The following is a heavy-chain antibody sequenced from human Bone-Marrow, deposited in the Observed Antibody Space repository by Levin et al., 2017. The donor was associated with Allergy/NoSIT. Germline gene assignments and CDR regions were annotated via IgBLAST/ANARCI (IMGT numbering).Heavy chain of an antibody. CDR3: ARARYMSETYYILDY. CDR1: GVSISSGSFY. V-gene: IGHV4-61*09. J-gene: IGHJ4*02. D-gene: IGHD3-10*01. CDR2: IYSSGST. Sequence: PSETLSLTCTVSGVSISSGSFYWSWIRQPAGTGLEWVGHIYSSGSTNYNSSLMSRVSISVVTSREQFSLKLSSVTAADTAVYYCARARYMSETYYILDYWGQGTLVTVSS.